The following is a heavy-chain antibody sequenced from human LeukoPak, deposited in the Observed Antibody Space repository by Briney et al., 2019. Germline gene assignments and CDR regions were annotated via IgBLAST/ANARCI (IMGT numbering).Heavy chain of an antibody. J-gene: IGHJ4*02. D-gene: IGHD1/OR15-1a*01. Sequence: GGSLRLSCAASGFTFSSYWMSWVRQAPGKGLDWVAFIWYDGNEKHYADSAKGRFTISRDNSQNTLYLHMSSLRAEDTAIYYCATEQEGRRAAFDHWGQGTLVTVSS. CDR2: IWYDGNEK. CDR1: GFTFSSYW. V-gene: IGHV3-30*02. CDR3: ATEQEGRRAAFDH.